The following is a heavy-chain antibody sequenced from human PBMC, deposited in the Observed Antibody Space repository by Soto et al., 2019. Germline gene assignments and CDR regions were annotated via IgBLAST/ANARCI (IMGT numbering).Heavy chain of an antibody. J-gene: IGHJ6*02. Sequence: GGSLRLSCAASGFTFSSYWMHWVRQAPGKGLVWVSRMNEDGGTTDYADPVKGRFTISRDNAKNTLYLQMNSLRVEDTAVYYCASDLSGRADVWGQGTTVTVSS. D-gene: IGHD3-10*01. CDR1: GFTFSSYW. CDR2: MNEDGGTT. CDR3: ASDLSGRADV. V-gene: IGHV3-74*01.